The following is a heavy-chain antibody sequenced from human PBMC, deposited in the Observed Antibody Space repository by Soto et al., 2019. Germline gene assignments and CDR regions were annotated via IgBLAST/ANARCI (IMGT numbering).Heavy chain of an antibody. D-gene: IGHD6-6*01. J-gene: IGHJ5*02. CDR1: GFTFSSYS. Sequence: GGSLRLSCAASGFTFSSYSMNWVRQAPGKGLEWVSSISSSSSYIYYADSVKGRFTISRDNAKNSLNLQMNSLRAEDTAVYYCARSRGVGIAARPGSYNWFDPWGQGTLVTSPQ. V-gene: IGHV3-21*01. CDR2: ISSSSSYI. CDR3: ARSRGVGIAARPGSYNWFDP.